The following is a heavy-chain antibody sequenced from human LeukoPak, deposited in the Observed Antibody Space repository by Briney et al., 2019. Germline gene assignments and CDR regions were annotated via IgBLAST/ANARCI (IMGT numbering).Heavy chain of an antibody. CDR3: ARPTTVTTISADAFDI. J-gene: IGHJ3*02. D-gene: IGHD4-17*01. Sequence: QPGGSLRLSCAASGFTFSSYAMHWVRQAPGKGLEWVAVISYDGSNKYYADSVKGRFTISRDNAQNSLYLQMNSLRAEDSSVYYCARPTTVTTISADAFDIWGQGTMVTVSS. CDR2: ISYDGSNK. V-gene: IGHV3-30-3*01. CDR1: GFTFSSYA.